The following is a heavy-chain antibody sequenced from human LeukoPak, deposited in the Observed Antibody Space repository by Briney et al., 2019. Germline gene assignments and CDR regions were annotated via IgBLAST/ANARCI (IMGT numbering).Heavy chain of an antibody. CDR3: ARVQKDGDKRPFDY. Sequence: SETLSLTCTVSGGSISSHYRSWIRQPPGKGLEWIGYIYYSGSTNYNPSLKSRVTISVDTSKNQFSLKLSSVTAADTAVYYCARVQKDGDKRPFDYWGQGTLVTVSS. J-gene: IGHJ4*02. D-gene: IGHD4-17*01. V-gene: IGHV4-59*11. CDR1: GGSISSHY. CDR2: IYYSGST.